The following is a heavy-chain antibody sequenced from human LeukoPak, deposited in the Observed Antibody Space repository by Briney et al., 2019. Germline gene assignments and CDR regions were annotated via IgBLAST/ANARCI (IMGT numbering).Heavy chain of an antibody. CDR2: IGGGGRKT. Sequence: PGGSLRLSCAASGFIFNNNVINWVRQAPGKGLEWVSAIGGGGRKTFYADSVKGRFTISRDNSKNTLFLEMNSLRVEDTAIYYCAKDGKSDTMNGYFFYYMDVWGNGTTVTVSS. CDR3: AKDGKSDTMNGYFFYYMDV. CDR1: GFIFNNNV. D-gene: IGHD3-22*01. J-gene: IGHJ6*03. V-gene: IGHV3-23*01.